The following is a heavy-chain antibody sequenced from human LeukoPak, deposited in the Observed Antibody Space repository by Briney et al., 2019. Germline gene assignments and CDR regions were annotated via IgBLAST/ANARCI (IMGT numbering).Heavy chain of an antibody. Sequence: SETLSLTCTVSGGSISSYYWSWIRQPPGKGLEWIGYIYYSGSTNYNPSLKSRVTISVDTSKNQFSLKLSSVTAADTAVYYCASASPPDYYGSGSYRHDAFDIWGQGTTVTVSS. J-gene: IGHJ3*02. CDR1: GGSISSYY. D-gene: IGHD3-10*01. V-gene: IGHV4-59*12. CDR3: ASASPPDYYGSGSYRHDAFDI. CDR2: IYYSGST.